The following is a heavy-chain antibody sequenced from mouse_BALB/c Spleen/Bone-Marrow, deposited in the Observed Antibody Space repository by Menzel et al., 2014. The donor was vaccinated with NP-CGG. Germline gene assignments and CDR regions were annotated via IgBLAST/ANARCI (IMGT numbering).Heavy chain of an antibody. V-gene: IGHV4-1*02. CDR2: INPDSSTI. J-gene: IGHJ3*01. CDR3: TRQDYYGYGAY. CDR1: GFDFSRYW. Sequence: EVQRVESGGGLVQPGGSLKLSCAASGFDFSRYWMSWVRQAPGKGLEWIGEINPDSSTINYTPSLKDKFIISRDNAKNTLYLQVSKVRSEDTALYYCTRQDYYGYGAYWGQGTLVTVSA. D-gene: IGHD1-2*01.